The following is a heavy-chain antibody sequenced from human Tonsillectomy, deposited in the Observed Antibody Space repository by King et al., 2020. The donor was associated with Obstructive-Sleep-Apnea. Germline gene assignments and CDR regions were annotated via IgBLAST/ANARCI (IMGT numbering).Heavy chain of an antibody. CDR1: GFTFNSYA. Sequence: VQLVESGGGLVQPGGSLRLSCAASGFTFNSYAMSWVRQAPGKGLDWVSTISGIGDLTYYADSVRGRFTISRDNTKKTLYLQMNSLRTEDTAVYYCAKLVGSTGVDYWGQGTLVAVSS. J-gene: IGHJ4*02. CDR3: AKLVGSTGVDY. V-gene: IGHV3-23*04. D-gene: IGHD2-8*02. CDR2: ISGIGDLT.